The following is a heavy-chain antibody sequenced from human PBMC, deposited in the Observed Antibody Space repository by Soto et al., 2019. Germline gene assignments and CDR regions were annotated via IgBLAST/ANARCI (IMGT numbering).Heavy chain of an antibody. CDR1: GFTFSSYG. V-gene: IGHV3-30*18. CDR3: AKERSPRGYSFVTDS. Sequence: PGGSLRLSCAASGFTFSSYGMHWVRQAPGKGLEWVAVISYDGINIYYADSVKGRFTISRDNSKSTLYLQMNSLTAEDTAVYYCAKERSPRGYSFVTDSWGQGTLVTVYS. J-gene: IGHJ4*02. CDR2: ISYDGINI. D-gene: IGHD5-18*01.